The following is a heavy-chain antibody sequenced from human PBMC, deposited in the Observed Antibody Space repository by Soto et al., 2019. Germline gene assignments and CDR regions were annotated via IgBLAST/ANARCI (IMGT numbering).Heavy chain of an antibody. Sequence: GPVTSGGSLRLSCAASGFTFSLYAMIWVRQAPGKGLEWVSSVSSGSSYIYSADSLKGRFTISRDDAKNSLYLQMNSLRADDTAIYYCVRARATDSRPDYWGQGSLVTVSS. D-gene: IGHD3-22*01. V-gene: IGHV3-21*01. CDR3: VRARATDSRPDY. CDR2: VSSGSSYI. J-gene: IGHJ4*02. CDR1: GFTFSLYA.